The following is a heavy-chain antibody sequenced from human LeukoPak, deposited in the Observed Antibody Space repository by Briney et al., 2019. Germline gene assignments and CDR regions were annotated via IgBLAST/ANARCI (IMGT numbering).Heavy chain of an antibody. CDR2: ISWNSGSI. Sequence: PGGSLRLSCAASGFTFDDYAMHWVRQAPGKGLEWVSGISWNSGSIGYADSVKGRFTISRDNAKNTLHLQMNSLRAEDTAVYYCAKERTGGWPFDYWGQGTLVTVSS. CDR1: GFTFDDYA. CDR3: AKERTGGWPFDY. D-gene: IGHD6-19*01. J-gene: IGHJ4*02. V-gene: IGHV3-9*01.